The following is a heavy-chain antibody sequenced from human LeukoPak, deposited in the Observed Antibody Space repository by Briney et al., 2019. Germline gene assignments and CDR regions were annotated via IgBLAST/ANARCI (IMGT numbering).Heavy chain of an antibody. V-gene: IGHV4-31*03. J-gene: IGHJ4*02. CDR1: GGSISSGGSY. D-gene: IGHD3-22*01. CDR2: IYYSGST. Sequence: SETLSLTCTVSGGSISSGGSYWSWIRQHPGKGLEWIGYIYYSGSTYYNPSLKSRVTISIDTSKNQFSLKLSSVTAADTAMYYCARLAPWDSSGYQDDYWGQGTLVTVSS. CDR3: ARLAPWDSSGYQDDY.